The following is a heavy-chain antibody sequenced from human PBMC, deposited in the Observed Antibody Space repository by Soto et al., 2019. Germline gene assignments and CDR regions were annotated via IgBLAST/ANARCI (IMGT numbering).Heavy chain of an antibody. D-gene: IGHD3-10*01. CDR3: AIDFSGSYSPGFDT. CDR1: GFTFSSYD. J-gene: IGHJ5*02. V-gene: IGHV3-13*01. Sequence: GGSLRLSCAASGFTFSSYDMHWVRQATGKGLEWVSAIGTGGDTYYAGSVKGRFTISRENSKNTLYLQMNSLRAEDTAVYYCAIDFSGSYSPGFDTCGQGTLLTVYS. CDR2: IGTGGDT.